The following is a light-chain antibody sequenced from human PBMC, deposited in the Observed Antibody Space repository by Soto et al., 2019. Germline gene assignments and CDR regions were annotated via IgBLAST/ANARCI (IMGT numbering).Light chain of an antibody. J-gene: IGKJ1*01. Sequence: VMMTQSPATLSVSPGERATLSCRASQSVSSNLAWYQQKPGQAPRLLIYETSTRATGIPARFSGSGSGTEFTLTISGLQSEDSAVYYCQQYNNWWTFGQGTKVEIK. CDR2: ETS. CDR3: QQYNNWWT. V-gene: IGKV3-15*01. CDR1: QSVSSN.